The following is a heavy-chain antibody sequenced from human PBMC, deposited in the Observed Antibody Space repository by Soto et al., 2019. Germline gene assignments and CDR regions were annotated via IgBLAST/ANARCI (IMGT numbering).Heavy chain of an antibody. V-gene: IGHV4-59*01. J-gene: IGHJ4*02. Sequence: SETLSLTCTVSGGSLRSNYWTWIRQPPGKGREWIGYVYNSGRTNYNRSLKSRVTISEDKSKSQFSLKVNSMTAADTAVYYCARYRREAVAGYTLDNWGQGILVTVSS. CDR2: VYNSGRT. D-gene: IGHD6-13*01. CDR3: ARYRREAVAGYTLDN. CDR1: GGSLRSNY.